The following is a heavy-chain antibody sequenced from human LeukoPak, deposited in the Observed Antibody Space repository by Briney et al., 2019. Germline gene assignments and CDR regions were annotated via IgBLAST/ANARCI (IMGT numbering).Heavy chain of an antibody. CDR1: GGSISSYY. D-gene: IGHD4-17*01. J-gene: IGHJ3*02. CDR3: ATKRRLRAAFDI. V-gene: IGHV4-59*01. Sequence: SETLSLTCTVSGGSISSYYWSWIRQPPGKGLEWIGYIYYSGSTNYNPSLKSRVTISVDTSKNQFSLKLSSATAADTAVYYCATKRRLRAAFDIWGQGTMVTVSS. CDR2: IYYSGST.